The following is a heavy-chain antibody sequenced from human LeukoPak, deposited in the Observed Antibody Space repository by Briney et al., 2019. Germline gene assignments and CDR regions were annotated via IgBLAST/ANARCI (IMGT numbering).Heavy chain of an antibody. CDR1: GYTFTSYA. CDR3: ARDLYGSGSYYRSNWFDP. D-gene: IGHD3-10*01. CDR2: INTNTGNP. J-gene: IGHJ5*02. Sequence: ASVKVSCKASGYTFTSYAMNWVRQAPGQGLEWMGWINTNTGNPTYAQGFTGRFVFSLDTSVSTAYLQISSLKAEDTAVYYCARDLYGSGSYYRSNWFDPWGQGTLVTVSS. V-gene: IGHV7-4-1*02.